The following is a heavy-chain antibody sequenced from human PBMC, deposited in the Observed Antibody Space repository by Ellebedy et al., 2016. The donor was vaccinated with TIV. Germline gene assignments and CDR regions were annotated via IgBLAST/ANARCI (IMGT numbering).Heavy chain of an antibody. D-gene: IGHD3-10*01. V-gene: IGHV3-23*01. CDR2: VTSSTSIT. CDR1: GFTFNNYA. Sequence: GESLKISCTASGFTFNNYAMNWVRQAPGKGLEWVSGVTSSTSITYYADSVKGRFTVSRDNAKNTLYLQMHSLRVDDTAVYYCATDPDGACYYDGGLDYWGQGALVTVSS. CDR3: ATDPDGACYYDGGLDY. J-gene: IGHJ4*02.